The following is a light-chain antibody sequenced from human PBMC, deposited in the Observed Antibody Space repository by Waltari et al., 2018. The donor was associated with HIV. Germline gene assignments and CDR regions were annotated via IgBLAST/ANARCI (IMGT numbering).Light chain of an antibody. J-gene: IGKJ4*01. CDR3: QQHYTTPLT. CDR2: WAS. CDR1: QSVLHSSNNKNY. Sequence: DIVMTQSPDSLAVSLGERATINCKSSQSVLHSSNNKNYLAWYQQKPGQPPKLLIYWASARESGVPDRFSAIGSGTDFTLTISSLQAEDVAVYYCQQHYTTPLTFGGGTKVEI. V-gene: IGKV4-1*01.